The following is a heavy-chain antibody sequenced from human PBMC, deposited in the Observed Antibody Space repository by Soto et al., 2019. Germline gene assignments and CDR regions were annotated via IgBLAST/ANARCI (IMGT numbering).Heavy chain of an antibody. V-gene: IGHV4-30-4*01. CDR3: ARTVRYCIRNTCYLFDP. CDR1: NGSIKTDNYY. Sequence: PSETLSLTCTVSNGSIKTDNYYWSWIRQPPGKGLEWIGYIYFTGSTYYNPSLKSRVSMSIDTSQNQFSLKLTSVTAADTAVYYCARTVRYCIRNTCYLFDPGGHGKMVTV. D-gene: IGHD3-9*01. CDR2: IYFTGST. J-gene: IGHJ5*02.